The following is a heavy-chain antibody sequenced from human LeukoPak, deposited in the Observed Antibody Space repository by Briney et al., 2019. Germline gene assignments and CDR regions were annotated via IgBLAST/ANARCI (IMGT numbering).Heavy chain of an antibody. CDR2: ISAYNGNT. Sequence: ASVEVSCKASGYTFTSYGISWVRQAPGQGLEWMGWISAYNGNTNYAQKLQGRVTMTTDTSTSTAYMELRSLRSDDTAVYYCTRYRGGIQLWPFDYWGQGTLVTVSS. V-gene: IGHV1-18*01. CDR3: TRYRGGIQLWPFDY. J-gene: IGHJ4*02. CDR1: GYTFTSYG. D-gene: IGHD5-18*01.